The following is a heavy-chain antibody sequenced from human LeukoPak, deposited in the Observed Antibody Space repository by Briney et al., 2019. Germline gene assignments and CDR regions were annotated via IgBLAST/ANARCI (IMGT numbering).Heavy chain of an antibody. V-gene: IGHV3-48*04. CDR3: STGSGHAFDI. CDR2: ISSSSSTI. J-gene: IGHJ3*02. CDR1: GFTFGSYS. D-gene: IGHD3-10*01. Sequence: PGGSLRLSCAASGFTFGSYSMNWVRQAPGKGLEWVSYISSSSSTIYYADSVKGRFTISRDNAKNTLYVQMSSLRAEDTAVYYCSTGSGHAFDIWGRGTMVTVSS.